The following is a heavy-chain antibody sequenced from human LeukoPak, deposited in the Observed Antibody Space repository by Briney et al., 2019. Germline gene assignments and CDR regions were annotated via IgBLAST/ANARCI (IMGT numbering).Heavy chain of an antibody. V-gene: IGHV3-9*01. J-gene: IGHJ4*02. CDR3: AKAPRYQLHYPGGLDD. Sequence: GGSLRLSCAASGFTFDDYAMHWVRQAPGKGLEWVSGICWNGGSICYADSVKGRFTISRDNAKNSQYLQMNSLRAEDTALYYCAKAPRYQLHYPGGLDDWGQGTPVTVSS. D-gene: IGHD2-2*01. CDR2: ICWNGGSI. CDR1: GFTFDDYA.